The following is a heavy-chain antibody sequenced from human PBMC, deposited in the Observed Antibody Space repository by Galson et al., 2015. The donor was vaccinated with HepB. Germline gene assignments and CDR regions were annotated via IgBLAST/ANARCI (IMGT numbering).Heavy chain of an antibody. CDR1: GFTFSSYS. J-gene: IGHJ3*02. CDR3: AMALSHGGAFDI. CDR2: ISSRSSYM. D-gene: IGHD4-23*01. V-gene: IGHV3-21*01. Sequence: SLRLSCAASGFTFSSYSMTWVRQAPGKGLEWVSSISSRSSYMFYGHSVKGRFTISRDNAKNSLHLQMNSLRIEDTAVYYCAMALSHGGAFDIWGRGTVVTVSS.